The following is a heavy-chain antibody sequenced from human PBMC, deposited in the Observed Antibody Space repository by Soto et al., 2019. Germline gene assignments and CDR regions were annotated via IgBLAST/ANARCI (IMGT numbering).Heavy chain of an antibody. V-gene: IGHV1-2*04. D-gene: IGHD4-17*01. Sequence: QVQLVQSGAEVKKPGASVKVSCKASGYTFTGYYMHWVRQAPGQGIDWMGWINPNSGGTNYAQKFQGWVTMTRHTSISTAYKLLSRLRPDDTAVYYCARACDYGHHLDYLGPGTLVTVSS. CDR1: GYTFTGYY. CDR2: INPNSGGT. CDR3: ARACDYGHHLDY. J-gene: IGHJ4*02.